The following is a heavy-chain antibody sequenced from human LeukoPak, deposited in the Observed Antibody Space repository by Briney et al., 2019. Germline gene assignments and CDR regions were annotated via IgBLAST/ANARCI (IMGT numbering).Heavy chain of an antibody. CDR3: AREMINQYIWFDP. CDR1: GGSISRGGYY. V-gene: IGHV4-31*03. Sequence: PQTLSLTCTVSGGSISRGGYYWSWIRQHPGKGLEWIGYIYYSGSTYYNPSLKGRVTISVDTSKNQFSLKLSSVTAADTAVYYCAREMINQYIWFDPWGQGTLFTVSS. D-gene: IGHD3-22*01. J-gene: IGHJ5*02. CDR2: IYYSGST.